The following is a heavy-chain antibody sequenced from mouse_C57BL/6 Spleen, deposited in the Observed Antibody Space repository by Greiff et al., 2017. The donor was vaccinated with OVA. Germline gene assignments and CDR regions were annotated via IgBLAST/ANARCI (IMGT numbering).Heavy chain of an antibody. CDR1: GYSFTGYF. V-gene: IGHV1-20*01. D-gene: IGHD2-2*01. CDR3: AREGLALYYAMDY. CDR2: INPYNGDT. Sequence: EVQLQQSGPELVKPGDSVKISCKASGYSFTGYFMNWVMQSHGKSLEWIGRINPYNGDTFYNQKFKGKATLTVDKSSSTAHMELRSLTSEDSAVYYCAREGLALYYAMDYWGQGTSVTVSS. J-gene: IGHJ4*01.